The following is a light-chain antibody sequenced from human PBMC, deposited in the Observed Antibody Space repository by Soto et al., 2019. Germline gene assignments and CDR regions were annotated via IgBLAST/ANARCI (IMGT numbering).Light chain of an antibody. CDR3: GTWDSSLNGYV. CDR2: DNY. CDR1: RSNIGNNF. J-gene: IGLJ1*01. V-gene: IGLV1-51*01. Sequence: QSVLTQPPSVSAAPGQEVTISCSGSRSNIGNNFVSWYQQFPGTAPKLLIYDNYKRTSGITDRISGSKSGTSATLGITGLQAGDAADYYCGTWDSSLNGYVFGPGPKVTV.